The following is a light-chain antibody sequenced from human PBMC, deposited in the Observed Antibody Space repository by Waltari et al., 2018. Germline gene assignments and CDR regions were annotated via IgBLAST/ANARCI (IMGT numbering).Light chain of an antibody. J-gene: IGLJ2*01. Sequence: QSLLTQPPSISGAPGQRVTISCSGGSSHIGRTSFNWYAQVPGTTPKLLMYRSDQRPSGVSDRFSGSKSGTSASLAITGLLSADEADYICATWDDSLNAWIFGGGTRLTVL. CDR1: SSHIGRTS. CDR3: ATWDDSLNAWI. CDR2: RSD. V-gene: IGLV1-44*01.